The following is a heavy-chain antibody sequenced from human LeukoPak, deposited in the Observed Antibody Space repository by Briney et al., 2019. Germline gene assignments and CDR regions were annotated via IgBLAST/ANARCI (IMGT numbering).Heavy chain of an antibody. V-gene: IGHV3-48*03. CDR1: GFTFRSLE. J-gene: IGHJ4*02. CDR3: ALLAVASDFDY. Sequence: GGSLRLSSAASGFTFRSLEMYWVRQAPGKGLEWVAYISSGASTMYYADSVKGRFTISRDDAKNSLFLQMNSLRAEDTAIYYCALLAVASDFDYWGQGTLVTVSS. D-gene: IGHD6-19*01. CDR2: ISSGASTM.